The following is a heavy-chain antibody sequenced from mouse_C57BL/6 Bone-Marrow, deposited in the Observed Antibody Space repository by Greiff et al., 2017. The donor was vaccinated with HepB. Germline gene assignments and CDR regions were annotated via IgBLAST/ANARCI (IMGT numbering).Heavy chain of an antibody. V-gene: IGHV1-82*01. CDR1: GYAFSSSW. J-gene: IGHJ3*01. Sequence: VQLVESGPELVKPGASVKISCKASGYAFSSSWMNWVKQRPGKGLEWIGRIYPGDGDTNYNGKFKGKATLTADKSSSTAYMQLSSLTSEDSAVYFCARPMVKKAWFAYWGQGTLVTVSA. CDR3: ARPMVKKAWFAY. CDR2: IYPGDGDT. D-gene: IGHD2-2*01.